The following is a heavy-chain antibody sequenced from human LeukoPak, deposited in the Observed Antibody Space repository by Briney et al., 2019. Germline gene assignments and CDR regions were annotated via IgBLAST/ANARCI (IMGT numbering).Heavy chain of an antibody. V-gene: IGHV3-30*03. D-gene: IGHD2-15*01. CDR3: VYCSGGNCFYAVRGWTY. J-gene: IGHJ4*02. Sequence: GGSLRLSCAASGFTFSSYGMHWVRQAPGKGLEWVAVISYDETNKYYADSVKGRFTISRDNSKNTGYLQMDSLRTDDTAVYYCVYCSGGNCFYAVRGWTYWGQGTLVTVSS. CDR1: GFTFSSYG. CDR2: ISYDETNK.